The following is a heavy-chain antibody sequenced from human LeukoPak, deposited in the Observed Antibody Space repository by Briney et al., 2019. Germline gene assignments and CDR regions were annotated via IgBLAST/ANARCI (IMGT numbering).Heavy chain of an antibody. CDR2: INHSGST. V-gene: IGHV4-34*01. J-gene: IGHJ6*02. CDR1: GGSFSGYY. D-gene: IGHD6-19*01. CDR3: AGYSSGQYYYYYGMDV. Sequence: PSETLSLTCAVYGGSFSGYYWSWIRQPPGKGLEWIGEINHSGSTNYNPSLKSRVTISVDTSKNQFSLKLSSVTAADTAVYYCAGYSSGQYYYYYGMDVWGQGTTVTVSS.